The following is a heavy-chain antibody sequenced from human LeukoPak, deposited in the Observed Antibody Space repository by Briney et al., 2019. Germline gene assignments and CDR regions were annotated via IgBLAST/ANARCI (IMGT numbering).Heavy chain of an antibody. Sequence: GGSLRLSCAASGFTFSSYGMHWVRQAPGKGLEWVAVISYDGSNKYYADSVKGRFTISRDNSKNTLYLQMNSLRAEDTAVYYCAKALGGGSSWWVQSGSLIDYWGQGTLVTVSS. CDR1: GFTFSSYG. V-gene: IGHV3-30*18. J-gene: IGHJ4*02. D-gene: IGHD6-13*01. CDR3: AKALGGGSSWWVQSGSLIDY. CDR2: ISYDGSNK.